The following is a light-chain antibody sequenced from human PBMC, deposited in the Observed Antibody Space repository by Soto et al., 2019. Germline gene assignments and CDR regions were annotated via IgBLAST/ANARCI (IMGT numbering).Light chain of an antibody. CDR2: DAS. CDR1: HSVSNTR. J-gene: IGKJ1*01. V-gene: IGKV3D-20*01. Sequence: DIVLTQSPATLSLSPGERATLSCGASHSVSNTRLAWYQHKPGLAPRLLISDASFRATGIPDRFSGSGSGTDFTLTISTLAPEDFAVYYCQQYDNSPITFGQGTKVDIK. CDR3: QQYDNSPIT.